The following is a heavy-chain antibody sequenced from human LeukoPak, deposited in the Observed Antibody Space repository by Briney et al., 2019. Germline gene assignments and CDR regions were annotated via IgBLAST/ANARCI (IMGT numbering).Heavy chain of an antibody. Sequence: PGGSLRLSCAASGFTFSSYGMHWVRQAPGKGLEWVAVIWYDGSNKYYADSVKGRFTISRDNSKNTLYLQMNSLRAEDTAVYYCAKDRNYDFWSGYPAIWGQGTMVTVSS. V-gene: IGHV3-33*06. D-gene: IGHD3-3*01. CDR3: AKDRNYDFWSGYPAI. J-gene: IGHJ3*02. CDR1: GFTFSSYG. CDR2: IWYDGSNK.